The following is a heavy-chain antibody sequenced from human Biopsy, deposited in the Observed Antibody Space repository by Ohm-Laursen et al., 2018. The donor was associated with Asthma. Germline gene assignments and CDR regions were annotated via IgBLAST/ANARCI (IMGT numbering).Heavy chain of an antibody. CDR3: ARKAGSCISRTCYSLDF. V-gene: IGHV1-69*01. D-gene: IGHD2-2*01. Sequence: SSVKVSCKSLGGTFNTYVIGWVRQAPGQGLEWMGGITSVFGTTTYPQKFQDRVTITADDSTITVYMELSSLRSEDTAVYYCARKAGSCISRTCYSLDFWGQGTLVTVSS. CDR1: GGTFNTYV. J-gene: IGHJ4*02. CDR2: ITSVFGTT.